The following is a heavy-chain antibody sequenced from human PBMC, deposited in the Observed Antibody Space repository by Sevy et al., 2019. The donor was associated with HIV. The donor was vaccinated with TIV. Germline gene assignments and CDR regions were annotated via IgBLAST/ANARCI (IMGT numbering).Heavy chain of an antibody. D-gene: IGHD3-10*01. V-gene: IGHV3-23*01. CDR2: ISVSGDFT. CDR1: GFTFSNYA. CDR3: AIKITMIRGDQGPFDY. Sequence: GGSLRLSCADSGFTFSNYAMAWVRQAPGKGLEWVSAISVSGDFTYYADSVRGRFTVSRDKSKNTLFLQMNSLRAEDTAGYYCAIKITMIRGDQGPFDYWGQGILVTVSS. J-gene: IGHJ4*02.